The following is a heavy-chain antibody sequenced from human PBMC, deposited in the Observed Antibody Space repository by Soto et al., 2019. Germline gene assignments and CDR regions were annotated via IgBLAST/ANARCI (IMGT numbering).Heavy chain of an antibody. CDR1: GYTFTDSY. V-gene: IGHV1-2*04. CDR3: ARELYDNGPSGLDV. D-gene: IGHD3-22*01. Sequence: AASVKVSCKASGYTFTDSYIHWVRQAPGKGLEWMGWISPSSGATQCAQKFQGWVTVTRDTSTSTVYLDVSRLKSDGSAVYYCARELYDNGPSGLDVWGQGTTVTVSS. CDR2: ISPSSGAT. J-gene: IGHJ6*02.